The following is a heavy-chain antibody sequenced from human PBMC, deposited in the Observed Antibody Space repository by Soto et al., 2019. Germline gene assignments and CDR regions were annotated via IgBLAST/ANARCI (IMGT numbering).Heavy chain of an antibody. CDR2: IKEDGSEK. D-gene: IGHD6-13*01. CDR3: ARDRGYRALDF. Sequence: EVQLVESGGGLVQSGGSLRLSCAASGFTFTSSCMTWVRQAPGKGLEWVANIKEDGSEKYYVDAVKGRFTISRDNAKNSLHLQMTSLRDEDTAVSYCARDRGYRALDFWGQGTMVIVSS. CDR1: GFTFTSSC. J-gene: IGHJ3*01. V-gene: IGHV3-7*01.